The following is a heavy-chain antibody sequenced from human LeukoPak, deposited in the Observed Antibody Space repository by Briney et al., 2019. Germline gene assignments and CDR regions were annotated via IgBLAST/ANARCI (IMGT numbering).Heavy chain of an antibody. CDR3: ARDFPTGYGSGGSWYEGVDP. D-gene: IGHD2-15*01. Sequence: SSETLSLTCTVSGGSVSSPSYYWSWIRQPPGKALEWIGYIYYSGCTNYNPSLKSRVIISVDMSKNRFSLKLISVTAADRAVYYGARDFPTGYGSGGSWYEGVDPWGQGTLVTVSS. CDR2: IYYSGCT. CDR1: GGSVSSPSYY. J-gene: IGHJ5*02. V-gene: IGHV4-61*01.